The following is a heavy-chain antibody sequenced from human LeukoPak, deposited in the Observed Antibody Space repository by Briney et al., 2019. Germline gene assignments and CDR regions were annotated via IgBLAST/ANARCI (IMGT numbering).Heavy chain of an antibody. J-gene: IGHJ4*02. D-gene: IGHD1-26*01. Sequence: GASVKVSCKASGYTFTSCAMHWVRQAPGQRLEWMGWINAGNGNTKYSQKFQGRVTITRDTSASTAYMELSSLRSEDTAVYYCARVWSWEDFDYWGQGTLVTVSS. V-gene: IGHV1-3*01. CDR3: ARVWSWEDFDY. CDR1: GYTFTSCA. CDR2: INAGNGNT.